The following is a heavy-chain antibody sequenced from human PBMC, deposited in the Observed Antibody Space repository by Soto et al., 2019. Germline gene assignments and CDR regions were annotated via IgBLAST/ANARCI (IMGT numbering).Heavy chain of an antibody. J-gene: IGHJ4*02. CDR3: ERDLAAGDH. CDR1: GYTFTHYY. V-gene: IGHV1-46*01. CDR2: INPASGST. D-gene: IGHD6-13*01. Sequence: QVQLVQSGAEVKKPGASVKLSCRTSGYTFTHYYIHWVRQAPGQGLEWLAIINPASGSTNYAQDFQGRVTLTMDTSSNTVYMELSGRRAEDTAVFSCERDLAAGDHWGQGTLVTVSS.